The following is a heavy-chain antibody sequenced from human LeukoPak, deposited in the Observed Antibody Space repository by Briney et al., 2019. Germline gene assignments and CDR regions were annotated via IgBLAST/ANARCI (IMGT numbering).Heavy chain of an antibody. CDR2: IYHSGST. CDR1: GYSISSGYY. CDR3: ARGKVAARPGYYYYYMDV. D-gene: IGHD6-6*01. V-gene: IGHV4-38-2*02. Sequence: SETLSLTCTVSGYSISSGYYWGWIRQPPGKGLEWIGSIYHSGSTNYNPSLKSRVTISVDTSKNQFSLKLSSVTAADTAVYYCARGKVAARPGYYYYYMDVWGKGTTVTVSS. J-gene: IGHJ6*03.